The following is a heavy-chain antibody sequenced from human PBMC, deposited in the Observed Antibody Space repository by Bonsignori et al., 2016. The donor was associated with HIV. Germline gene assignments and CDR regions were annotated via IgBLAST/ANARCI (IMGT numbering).Heavy chain of an antibody. CDR2: IYHSGST. J-gene: IGHJ4*02. V-gene: IGHV4-30-2*01. CDR3: ARGSGEGSGCFDY. D-gene: IGHD3-10*01. Sequence: WIRQPPGKGLEWIGYIYHSGSTYYNPSLKSRVTISVDRSKNQFSLKLSSVTAADTAVYYCARGSGEGSGCFDYWGQGTLVTVSS.